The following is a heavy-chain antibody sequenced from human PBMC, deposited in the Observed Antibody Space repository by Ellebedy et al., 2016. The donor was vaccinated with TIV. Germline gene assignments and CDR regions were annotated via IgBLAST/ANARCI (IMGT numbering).Heavy chain of an antibody. CDR2: IYYSGST. D-gene: IGHD3-10*01. J-gene: IGHJ4*02. CDR3: ARDRRGSYDF. V-gene: IGHV4-59*01. CDR1: GGSISHYY. Sequence: SETLSLTCTVSGGSISHYYWSWIRQPPGKGLEWIGYIYYSGSTNYNPSLKSRVTISVDTSRNQFSLKLRSVTAADTAVYYCARDRRGSYDFWGQGTLITVSS.